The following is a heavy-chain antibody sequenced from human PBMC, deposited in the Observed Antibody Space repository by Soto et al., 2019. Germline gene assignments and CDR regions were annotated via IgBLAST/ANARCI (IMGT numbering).Heavy chain of an antibody. CDR2: INAGNGNT. CDR3: ARGRVTMVRGVINRYDY. CDR1: GYTFTSYA. Sequence: ASVKVSCKASGYTFTSYAMHWVRQAPGQRLEWMGWINAGNGNTKYSQKFQGRVTITRDTSASTAYMELSSLRSEDTAVYYCARGRVTMVRGVINRYDYWGQGTLVTVSS. D-gene: IGHD3-10*01. V-gene: IGHV1-3*01. J-gene: IGHJ4*02.